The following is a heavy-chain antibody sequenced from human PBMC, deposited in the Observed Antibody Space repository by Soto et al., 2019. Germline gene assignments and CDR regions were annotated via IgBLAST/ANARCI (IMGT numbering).Heavy chain of an antibody. CDR1: GFAFSDAW. CDR2: IKNRINGATT. CDR3: TTNSITPTGAHF. J-gene: IGHJ4*02. Sequence: GSLRLSCAASGFAFSDAWIHWVRQAPGKGPEWVGRIKNRINGATTDYGAPVRGRFTISRDDSRNTLYLQMDSLKTEDTAVYYCTTNSITPTGAHFWGQGTLVTVPS. D-gene: IGHD1-1*01. V-gene: IGHV3-15*07.